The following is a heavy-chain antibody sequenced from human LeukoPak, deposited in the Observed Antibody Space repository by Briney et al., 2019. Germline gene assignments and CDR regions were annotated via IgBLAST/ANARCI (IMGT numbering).Heavy chain of an antibody. CDR2: IIPIFGTA. CDR3: AGITIFGVVMKKYYFGY. Sequence: ASVKVSCKASGGTFSSYAISWVRQAPGQGLEWMGGIIPIFGTANYAQKFQGRVTITADESTSTAYMELSSLRSEDTAVYYCAGITIFGVVMKKYYFGYWGQGTLVSVSS. V-gene: IGHV1-69*13. J-gene: IGHJ4*02. CDR1: GGTFSSYA. D-gene: IGHD3-3*01.